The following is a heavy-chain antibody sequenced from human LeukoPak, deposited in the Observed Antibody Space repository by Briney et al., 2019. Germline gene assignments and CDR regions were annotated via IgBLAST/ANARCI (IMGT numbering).Heavy chain of an antibody. CDR3: ARRWNYGRHYYIDV. Sequence: SETLSLTCAVYGGSFSNYYWSWIRQSPGKGLVWMGEINDSGTINSNPSLMSRVNISLDKSKNQSAPKLSSVTAADTAVYYWARRWNYGRHYYIDVWGKGATVSVSS. J-gene: IGHJ6*03. D-gene: IGHD1-7*01. CDR1: GGSFSNYY. CDR2: INDSGTI. V-gene: IGHV4-34*01.